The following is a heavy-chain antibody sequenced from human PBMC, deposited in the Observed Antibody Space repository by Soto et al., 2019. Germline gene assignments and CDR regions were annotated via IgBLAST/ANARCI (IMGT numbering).Heavy chain of an antibody. Sequence: ASVKVSCKASGYTFTSFGMSWLRQAPGQGLEWMGWISAYNGNTKYAQKLQGRVTMTTDTSTSTAYMELRSLRSDDTAVYYCVRDLGSMVRGIVPLFDYWGQGTLVTVSS. V-gene: IGHV1-18*01. CDR3: VRDLGSMVRGIVPLFDY. D-gene: IGHD3-10*01. CDR2: ISAYNGNT. J-gene: IGHJ4*02. CDR1: GYTFTSFG.